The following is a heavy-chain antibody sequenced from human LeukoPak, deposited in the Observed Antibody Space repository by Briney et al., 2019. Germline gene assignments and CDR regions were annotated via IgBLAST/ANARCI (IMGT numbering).Heavy chain of an antibody. V-gene: IGHV4-59*08. D-gene: IGHD6-19*01. J-gene: IGHJ1*01. CDR3: ARPHSSGYYGGYLQH. Sequence: SETLSLTCTVSGGSITTYNWNWIRQPPGKGLEWIASIYYSGSTNYNPSLKSRVTISVDTSKNQFSLKLSSVTAADTAVYYCARPHSSGYYGGYLQHWGQGNLVTVSS. CDR2: IYYSGST. CDR1: GGSITTYN.